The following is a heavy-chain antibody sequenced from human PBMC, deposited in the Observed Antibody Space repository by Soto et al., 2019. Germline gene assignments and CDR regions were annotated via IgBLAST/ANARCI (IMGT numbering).Heavy chain of an antibody. V-gene: IGHV3-23*01. D-gene: IGHD3-10*01. CDR1: GFTFSSYA. CDR2: INIVGGAT. J-gene: IGHJ4*02. Sequence: EVQLLESGGGLVQPGGSLRLSCTASGFTFSSYAMSWVRQAPGKGLEWVSSINIVGGATNFADSVKDRFTISRDDSKNSLYLQTSSLRAEDTAVYYCAKNYYYDCWGQGTRVTVSS. CDR3: AKNYYYDC.